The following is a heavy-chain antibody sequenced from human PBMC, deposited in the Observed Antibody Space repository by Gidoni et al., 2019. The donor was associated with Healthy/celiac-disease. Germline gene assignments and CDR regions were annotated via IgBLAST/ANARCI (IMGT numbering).Heavy chain of an antibody. CDR2: ISSSSSYI. V-gene: IGHV3-21*01. D-gene: IGHD2-2*01. CDR3: AISLEDIVVVPADQGFKNYYYYYGMDV. J-gene: IGHJ6*02. Sequence: EVQLVESGGGLVKPGGSLRLSCAASGFTFSSYSMNWVRQAPGKGLEWVSSISSSSSYIYYADSVKGRLTISRDNAKNSLYLQMNSLRAEDTAVYYCAISLEDIVVVPADQGFKNYYYYYGMDVWGQGTTVTVSS. CDR1: GFTFSSYS.